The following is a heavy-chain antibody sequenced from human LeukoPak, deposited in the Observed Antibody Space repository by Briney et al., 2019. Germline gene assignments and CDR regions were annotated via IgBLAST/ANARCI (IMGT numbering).Heavy chain of an antibody. Sequence: GGSLRLSCTAAGITFSNYAMSWVRQAPGQELEWVSAISDGGRTTYYADSVKGRFTISRDNSENTLYLQMNSLRAEDTAVYYCGPRKDSRSNAYDYWGQGTLVTVSA. CDR2: ISDGGRTT. J-gene: IGHJ4*02. CDR3: GPRKDSRSNAYDY. CDR1: GITFSNYA. D-gene: IGHD1-14*01. V-gene: IGHV3-23*01.